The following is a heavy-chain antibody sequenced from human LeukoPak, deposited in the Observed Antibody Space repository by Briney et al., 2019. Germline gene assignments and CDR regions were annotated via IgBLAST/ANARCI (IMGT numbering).Heavy chain of an antibody. J-gene: IGHJ4*02. CDR1: GYTFTSYD. CDR2: MNPNSGNT. Sequence: ASVKVSCKASGYTFTSYDINWVRQATGQGLEWMGWMNPNSGNTGYAQKFQGRVTITRNTSISTAYMELSSLRSEDTAVYYCARGGAFYDFWSGYPDYWGQGTLVTVSS. D-gene: IGHD3-3*01. CDR3: ARGGAFYDFWSGYPDY. V-gene: IGHV1-8*03.